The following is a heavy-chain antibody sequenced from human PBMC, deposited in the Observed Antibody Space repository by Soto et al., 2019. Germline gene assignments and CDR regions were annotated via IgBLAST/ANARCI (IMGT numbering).Heavy chain of an antibody. V-gene: IGHV1-69*08. Sequence: QIQLVQSGAEVRKPGSSVKVSCTFSGGTFSDYTINWVRQAPGHGLEWLGRFIPILDKTHYAQKFEGRVTIAAYTSPDTSPNTVSLELNSLTSDDTAIYYCATDHSMRYGDYLFDHWGQGALVTVSS. CDR2: FIPILDKT. CDR3: ATDHSMRYGDYLFDH. J-gene: IGHJ4*02. D-gene: IGHD4-17*01. CDR1: GGTFSDYT.